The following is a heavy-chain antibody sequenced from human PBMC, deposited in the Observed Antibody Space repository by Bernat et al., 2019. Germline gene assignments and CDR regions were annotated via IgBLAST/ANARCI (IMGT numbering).Heavy chain of an antibody. J-gene: IGHJ4*02. CDR3: AKDPMFWSGYSDN. Sequence: QVQLVESGGGVVQPGTSLRLSCAASGFTFSNYGMHWVRQAPGKGLEWVAIISYDGSNKYYADSVKGRFTISRDNSKNTLYLQMNSLRAEDTAVYYCAKDPMFWSGYSDNWGQGTLVTVSS. CDR2: ISYDGSNK. CDR1: GFTFSNYG. V-gene: IGHV3-30*18. D-gene: IGHD3-3*01.